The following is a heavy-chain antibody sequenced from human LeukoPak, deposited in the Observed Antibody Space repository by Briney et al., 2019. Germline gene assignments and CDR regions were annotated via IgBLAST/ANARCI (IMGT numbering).Heavy chain of an antibody. J-gene: IGHJ4*02. CDR1: GFTFSSYW. Sequence: RAGGSLRLSCAASGFTFSSYWMHWVCQAPGKGLVWVSRINSDGSSTSYADSVKGRFTISRDNAKNSLYLQMNSVRAEDTAVYYCARAGWFGELLGTCDNWGQGTLVTVSS. CDR3: ARAGWFGELLGTCDN. CDR2: INSDGSST. D-gene: IGHD3-10*01. V-gene: IGHV3-74*01.